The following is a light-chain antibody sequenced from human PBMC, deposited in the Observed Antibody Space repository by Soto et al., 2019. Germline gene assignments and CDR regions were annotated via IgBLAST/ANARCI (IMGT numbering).Light chain of an antibody. Sequence: EVVLTQSPATLSLFPGESATLSCRASETISNQLAWYQQKPGQAPRLLMYDASHRVTGNPARFSGSGSGTDVTLIISSLEPADFAVYYCQHRSDWPPICTFGQGTKVDIK. V-gene: IGKV3-11*01. CDR1: ETISNQ. J-gene: IGKJ2*02. CDR3: QHRSDWPPICT. CDR2: DAS.